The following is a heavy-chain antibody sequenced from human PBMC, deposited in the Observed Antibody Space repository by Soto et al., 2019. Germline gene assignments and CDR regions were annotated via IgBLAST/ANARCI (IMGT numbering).Heavy chain of an antibody. V-gene: IGHV3-23*01. Sequence: GGSLRLSCADSGFTFSSYAMSWVRQAPGKGLEWVSAISGSGGSTYYADSVKGRFTISRDNSKNTLYLQMNGLRAEDTAVYYCAKDQAAAGHANWFDPWGQGTLVTVAS. CDR2: ISGSGGST. CDR3: AKDQAAAGHANWFDP. J-gene: IGHJ5*02. D-gene: IGHD6-13*01. CDR1: GFTFSSYA.